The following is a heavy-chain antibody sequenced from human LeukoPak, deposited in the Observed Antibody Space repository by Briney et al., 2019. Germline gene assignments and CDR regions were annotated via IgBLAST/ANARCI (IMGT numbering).Heavy chain of an antibody. V-gene: IGHV3-23*01. CDR3: AKFLPTHIVVANYYFDY. Sequence: GGSLRLSCAASGFTFSSYAMSWVRQAPGKGLEWGSAISGSGGSTYYADSVKGRFTISRDNSKNTLYLQMNSLRAEDTAVYYCAKFLPTHIVVANYYFDYWGQGTLFTVSS. CDR1: GFTFSSYA. D-gene: IGHD2-21*01. CDR2: ISGSGGST. J-gene: IGHJ4*02.